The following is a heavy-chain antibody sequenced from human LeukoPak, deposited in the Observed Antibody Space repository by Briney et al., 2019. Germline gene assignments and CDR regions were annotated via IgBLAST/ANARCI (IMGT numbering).Heavy chain of an antibody. CDR3: ARKAAAGIPPLYNWFDP. CDR1: GGSITNYY. D-gene: IGHD6-13*01. V-gene: IGHV4-59*01. Sequence: PSETLSLTXTVSGGSITNYYWSWIRQPPGKGLEWIGYIYYTGSTNDNPSLRSRVTISVDTSKNQLSLKLTSVTPADTAVYYCARKAAAGIPPLYNWFDPWGQETLVTVSA. CDR2: IYYTGST. J-gene: IGHJ5*02.